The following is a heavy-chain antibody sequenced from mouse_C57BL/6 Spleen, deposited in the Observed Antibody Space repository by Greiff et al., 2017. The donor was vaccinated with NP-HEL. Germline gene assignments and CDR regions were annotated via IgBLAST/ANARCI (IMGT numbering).Heavy chain of an antibody. J-gene: IGHJ2*01. CDR3: TRGGVLYSFDY. D-gene: IGHD6-2*01. CDR2: ISSGGDYI. V-gene: IGHV5-9-1*02. CDR1: GFTFSSYA. Sequence: EVHLVESGEGLVKPGGSLKLSCAASGFTFSSYAMSWVRQTPEKRLEWVAYISSGGDYIYYADTVKGRFTISRDNARNTLYLQMSSLKSEDTAMYYCTRGGVLYSFDYWGQGTTLTVSS.